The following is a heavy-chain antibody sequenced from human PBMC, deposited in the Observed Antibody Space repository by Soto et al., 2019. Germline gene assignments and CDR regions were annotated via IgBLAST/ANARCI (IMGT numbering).Heavy chain of an antibody. CDR1: GGSISGYY. CDR2: ISNTGNT. Sequence: VQLQESGPRLVRPSETLSLSCTVSGGSISGYYWNWIRQPPGRGLEWIGYISNTGNTNYNPSLKSRVSISVHTSKNQVSLNLRAVTAEDTALYYCARDSAVGSSKRGSEYWGQGTLVTVSS. V-gene: IGHV4-59*01. J-gene: IGHJ4*02. D-gene: IGHD2-2*01. CDR3: ARDSAVGSSKRGSEY.